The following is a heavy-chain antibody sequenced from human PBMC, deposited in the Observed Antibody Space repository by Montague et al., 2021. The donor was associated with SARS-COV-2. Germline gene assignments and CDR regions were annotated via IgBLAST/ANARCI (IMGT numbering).Heavy chain of an antibody. J-gene: IGHJ4*02. D-gene: IGHD3-22*01. CDR2: IKRKTDGGTT. Sequence: SLRLSCAASGFTFSNAWMSWVRQAPGKGLEWVGRIKRKTDGGTTDYAAPVKGSFTISRDDSKNTLYLQMNSLKTEDTAVYYCTTDLRYYYDSSGYYYAYHDYWGQGTLVTVSS. V-gene: IGHV3-15*01. CDR1: GFTFSNAW. CDR3: TTDLRYYYDSSGYYYAYHDY.